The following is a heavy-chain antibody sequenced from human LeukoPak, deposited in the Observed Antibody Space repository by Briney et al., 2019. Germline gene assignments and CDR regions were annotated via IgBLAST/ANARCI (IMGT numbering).Heavy chain of an antibody. V-gene: IGHV3-30*18. Sequence: GRSLRLSCAASGFTFSSYGMHWVRQAPGKGLEWVAVISYDGSNKYYADSVKGRFTISRDNSKNALYLQMNSLRAEDTAVYYCAKGWQWLSSFWGQGTLVTVSS. J-gene: IGHJ4*02. CDR1: GFTFSSYG. CDR2: ISYDGSNK. D-gene: IGHD6-19*01. CDR3: AKGWQWLSSF.